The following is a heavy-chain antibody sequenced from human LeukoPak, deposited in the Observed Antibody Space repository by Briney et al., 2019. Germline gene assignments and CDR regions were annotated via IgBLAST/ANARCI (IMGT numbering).Heavy chain of an antibody. V-gene: IGHV4-30-2*01. CDR3: ARASTYYYGSGSYYFDY. Sequence: SQTLSLTCAVSGGSISSGGYSWSWIRQPPGKGLEWIGNIYHSGSTYYNPSLKSRVTISVDRSKNQFSLKLSSVTAADTAVYYCARASTYYYGSGSYYFDYWGQGTLVTVSS. J-gene: IGHJ4*02. D-gene: IGHD3-10*01. CDR2: IYHSGST. CDR1: GGSISSGGYS.